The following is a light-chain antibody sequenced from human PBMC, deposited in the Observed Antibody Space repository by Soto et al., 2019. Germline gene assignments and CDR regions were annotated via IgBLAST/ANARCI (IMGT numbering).Light chain of an antibody. CDR3: QQYSHWRT. V-gene: IGKV3-15*01. J-gene: IGKJ1*01. CDR1: QSIDSD. Sequence: EIMMTQSPANVSVFPGERATLSCRASQSIDSDLAWYQQKPGHVPRLLIYCASTRATGVPARFSGSGSGTEFTLTIIILQSDDFAVYYCQQYSHWRTFGPGTKVEIK. CDR2: CAS.